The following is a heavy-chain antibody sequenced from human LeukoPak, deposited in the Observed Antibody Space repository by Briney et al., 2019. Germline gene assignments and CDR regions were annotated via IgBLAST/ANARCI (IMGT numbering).Heavy chain of an antibody. D-gene: IGHD3-3*01. CDR1: RDSVSNNIAT. CDR3: ARQYDFWSGPIFDY. J-gene: IGHJ4*02. CDR2: TYYRSRWGN. V-gene: IGHV6-1*01. Sequence: SQTLSLTCAISRDSVSNNIATWNWVRQSPLRGLEWLGRTYYRSRWGNDYAISVKGRITINPDTSRNQFSLQLNSVTPEDTAVYYCARQYDFWSGPIFDYWGQGTLVTVSS.